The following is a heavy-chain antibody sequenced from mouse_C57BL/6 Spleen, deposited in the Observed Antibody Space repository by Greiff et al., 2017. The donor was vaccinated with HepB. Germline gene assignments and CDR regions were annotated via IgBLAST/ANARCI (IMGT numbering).Heavy chain of an antibody. CDR3: ARGREYGSISSY. J-gene: IGHJ4*01. CDR1: GYSITSGYY. Sequence: EVKLMESGPGLVKPSQSLSLTCSVTGYSITSGYYWNWIRQFPGNKLEWMGYISYDGSNNYNPSLKNRISITRDTSKNQFFLKLNSVTTEDTATYYCARGREYGSISSYWGQGTSVTVSS. CDR2: ISYDGSN. D-gene: IGHD2-2*01. V-gene: IGHV3-6*01.